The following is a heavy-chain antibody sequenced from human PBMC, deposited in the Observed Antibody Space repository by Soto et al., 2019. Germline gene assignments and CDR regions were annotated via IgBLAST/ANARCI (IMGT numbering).Heavy chain of an antibody. CDR1: GVTVISYT. J-gene: IGHJ4*02. V-gene: IGHV3-21*01. Sequence: PAGSLRLSCAASGVTVISYTMNWTRQAPGKGLEWDSSISSTSTYIYYADSVKGRITISRDNANNALYLQMNILSAEDTAVYYCARALSALPDYWGQGTLVTVSS. D-gene: IGHD6-6*01. CDR3: ARALSALPDY. CDR2: ISSTSTYI.